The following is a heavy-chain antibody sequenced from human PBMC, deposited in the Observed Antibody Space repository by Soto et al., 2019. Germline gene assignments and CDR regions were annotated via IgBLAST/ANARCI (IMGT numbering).Heavy chain of an antibody. CDR2: IYYSGST. CDR3: ARERSDFWSAYPDSYYEGTAV. Sequence: PSETLSLTCTVSGGSISSYYWSWIRQPPGKGLEWIGYIYYSGSTNYNPSLKSRVTISVDTSKNQFSLKLSSVTAADTAVYYCARERSDFWSAYPDSYYEGTAVWGEGNTVXV. V-gene: IGHV4-59*01. CDR1: GGSISSYY. D-gene: IGHD3-3*01. J-gene: IGHJ6*01.